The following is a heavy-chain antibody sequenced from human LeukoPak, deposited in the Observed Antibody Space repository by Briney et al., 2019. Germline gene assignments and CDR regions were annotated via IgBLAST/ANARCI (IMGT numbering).Heavy chain of an antibody. Sequence: PGGSLRLSRAASGFTFSSYAMSWVRQAPGKGLEWVSGIVGSGGSTYYADSVKGRFTISRDNSKNTLYLQMNSLRAEDTAVYYCAKKRGPVMVSPDFDSWGQGTLVTVSS. CDR1: GFTFSSYA. CDR2: IVGSGGST. J-gene: IGHJ4*02. V-gene: IGHV3-23*01. CDR3: AKKRGPVMVSPDFDS. D-gene: IGHD5-18*01.